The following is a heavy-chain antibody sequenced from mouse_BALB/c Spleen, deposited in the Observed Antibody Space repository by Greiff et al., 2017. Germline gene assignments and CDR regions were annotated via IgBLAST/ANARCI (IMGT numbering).Heavy chain of an antibody. J-gene: IGHJ2*01. CDR3: ARDRDTTVASFDY. D-gene: IGHD1-1*01. V-gene: IGHV2-9*02. CDR1: GFSLTSYG. Sequence: QVQLKEPGPGLVAPSQSLSITCTVSGFSLTSYGVHWVRQPPGKGLEWLGVIWAGGSTNYNSALMSRLSISKDNSKSQVFLKMNSLQTDDTAMYYCARDRDTTVASFDYWGQGTTLTVSS. CDR2: IWAGGST.